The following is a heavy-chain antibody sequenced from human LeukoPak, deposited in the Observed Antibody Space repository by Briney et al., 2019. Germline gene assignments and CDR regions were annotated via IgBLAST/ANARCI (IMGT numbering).Heavy chain of an antibody. J-gene: IGHJ4*02. Sequence: ASVKVSCKTSGYTFTGYYMHWMRQAPGQGLEWMGWINLNSGGTNYAQKFQGRVIMTRDTSTSTAYMELNRLRFDDTAVYYCAREFGRDDFYSGHDNWGQGTLVTVSS. V-gene: IGHV1-2*02. D-gene: IGHD3-3*01. CDR2: INLNSGGT. CDR3: AREFGRDDFYSGHDN. CDR1: GYTFTGYY.